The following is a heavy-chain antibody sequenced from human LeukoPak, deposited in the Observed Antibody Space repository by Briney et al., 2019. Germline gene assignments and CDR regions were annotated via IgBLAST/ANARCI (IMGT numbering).Heavy chain of an antibody. J-gene: IGHJ3*02. Sequence: GGSLRLSCAASGFTFDDYGMSWVRQAPGKGLEWVPGIHWNGGSTGYADSVKGRFTISRDNAKNPLYLQMNSLRAEDTALYYCARWGQWLGYAFDIWGQGTMVTVSS. CDR2: IHWNGGST. D-gene: IGHD6-19*01. CDR1: GFTFDDYG. V-gene: IGHV3-20*04. CDR3: ARWGQWLGYAFDI.